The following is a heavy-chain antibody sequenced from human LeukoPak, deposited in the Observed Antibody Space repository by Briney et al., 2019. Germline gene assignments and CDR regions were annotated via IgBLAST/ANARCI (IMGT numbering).Heavy chain of an antibody. CDR3: AYNQPGGNSLDY. CDR1: GYTFTGYY. Sequence: GASVKVYCKASGYTFTGYYIHWVRQAPGQGLEWMGWINRNSGATNYAQKFQGRVTMTGDGSISTAYMQLSSLRSDDTAVYYCAYNQPGGNSLDYRGQGTLVTVSS. V-gene: IGHV1-2*02. J-gene: IGHJ4*02. CDR2: INRNSGAT. D-gene: IGHD4-23*01.